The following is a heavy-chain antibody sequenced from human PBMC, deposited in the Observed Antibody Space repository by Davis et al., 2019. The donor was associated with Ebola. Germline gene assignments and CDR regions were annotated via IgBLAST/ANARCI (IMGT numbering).Heavy chain of an antibody. V-gene: IGHV1-69*04. J-gene: IGHJ5*02. CDR1: GGTFSSYA. CDR2: IIPILGIA. CDR3: ARDRPSVAVASNTNSGYWFDP. Sequence: SVKVSCKASGGTFSSYAISWVRQAPGQGLEWMGRIIPILGIANYAQKFQGRVTITADKSTSTAYMELSSLRSEDTAVYYCARDRPSVAVASNTNSGYWFDPWGQGTLVTVSS. D-gene: IGHD6-19*01.